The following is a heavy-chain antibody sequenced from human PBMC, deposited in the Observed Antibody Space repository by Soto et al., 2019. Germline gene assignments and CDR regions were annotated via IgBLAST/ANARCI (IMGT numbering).Heavy chain of an antibody. D-gene: IGHD2-15*01. V-gene: IGHV3-23*01. CDR3: AKDKWYCSGGRCYLSTPKENFDH. J-gene: IGHJ2*01. CDR2: ISGSGGST. Sequence: EVQLLEAGGGLVQPGGSLRLSCAASGFTFSSYAMSWGRQAPGKGLEWVSAISGSGGSTYYADSVKGLFTISRDHSKNTLYQQMNSLRAEDTAVYYCAKDKWYCSGGRCYLSTPKENFDHWGRGTLVTVSS. CDR1: GFTFSSYA.